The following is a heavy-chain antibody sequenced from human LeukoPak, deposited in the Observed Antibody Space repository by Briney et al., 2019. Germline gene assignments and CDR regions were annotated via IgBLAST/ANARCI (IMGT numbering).Heavy chain of an antibody. CDR2: IYTSGST. Sequence: SETLSLTCSVSGDSISNYYWSWIRQPAGKGLEWIGRIYTSGSTSYNPSLKSRVTISVDKSKNQFSLKLSSVTAADTAVYYCARSIVVVPATRVTYYMGVWGKGTTVTVSS. V-gene: IGHV4-4*07. J-gene: IGHJ6*03. CDR3: ARSIVVVPATRVTYYMGV. CDR1: GDSISNYY. D-gene: IGHD2-2*01.